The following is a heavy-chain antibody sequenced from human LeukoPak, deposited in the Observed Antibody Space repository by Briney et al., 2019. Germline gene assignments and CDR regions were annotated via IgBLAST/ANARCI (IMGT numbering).Heavy chain of an antibody. Sequence: PGGSLRLSCAASGFTFSSYSMNWVRQAPGKGLEWVSSISSSTYIYYADSVKGRFTISRDTAKNSLYLQMNRLRAEDTAVYYCARDRRGYDYDSWGQGTLVTVSS. CDR1: GFTFSSYS. J-gene: IGHJ4*02. D-gene: IGHD5-12*01. CDR3: ARDRRGYDYDS. CDR2: ISSSTYI. V-gene: IGHV3-21*01.